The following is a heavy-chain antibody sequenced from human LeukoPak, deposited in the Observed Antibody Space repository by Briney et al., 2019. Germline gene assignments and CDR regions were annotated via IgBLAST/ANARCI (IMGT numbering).Heavy chain of an antibody. CDR3: AREVAGTMDY. D-gene: IGHD6-19*01. V-gene: IGHV3-33*01. J-gene: IGHJ4*02. CDR2: IWYDGSNK. Sequence: PGRSLRLSCAASGFTFSSYGMRWVRQAPGKGLEWVAVIWYDGSNKYYADSVKGRFTISRDNSKNTLYLQMNSLRAEDTAVYYCAREVAGTMDYWGQGTLVTVSS. CDR1: GFTFSSYG.